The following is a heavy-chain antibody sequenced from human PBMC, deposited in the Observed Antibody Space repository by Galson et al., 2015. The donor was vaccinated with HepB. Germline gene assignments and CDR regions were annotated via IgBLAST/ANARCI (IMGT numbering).Heavy chain of an antibody. CDR1: GFTVSGHY. D-gene: IGHD6-19*01. CDR3: ASGNSSGWYVSDY. Sequence: SLRLSCAASGFTVSGHYMSWVRQAPGKGLEWVSVIYSGGSTYYADSVKGRFTISRDSSKNTLYLQMNSLRAEDTAVYYCASGNSSGWYVSDYWGQGTLVTVSS. V-gene: IGHV3-66*02. J-gene: IGHJ4*02. CDR2: IYSGGST.